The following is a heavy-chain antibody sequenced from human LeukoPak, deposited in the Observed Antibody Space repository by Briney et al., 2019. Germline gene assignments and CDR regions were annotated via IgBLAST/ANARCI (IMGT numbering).Heavy chain of an antibody. J-gene: IGHJ4*02. V-gene: IGHV3-23*01. CDR2: ISGSGGST. CDR1: GFTFSSYS. Sequence: GGSLRLSCGVSGFTFSSYSMCWVRQAPGKGLEWVSAISGSGGSTYYADSVKGRFTISRDNSKNTLYLQMNTLRADDTAVYYCAKDHGSSDWYYFDYWGQGTLVTVSS. CDR3: AKDHGSSDWYYFDY. D-gene: IGHD6-13*01.